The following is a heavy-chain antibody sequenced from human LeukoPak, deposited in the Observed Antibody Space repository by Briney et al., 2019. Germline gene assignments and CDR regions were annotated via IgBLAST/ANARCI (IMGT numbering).Heavy chain of an antibody. J-gene: IGHJ4*02. CDR1: GFRFSDYW. V-gene: IGHV3-74*01. CDR3: IRDFLTVTTNDY. D-gene: IGHD4-11*01. Sequence: GGSLRLSCVVSGFRFSDYWMHWVRKAPGKGLVWASGIKTDGSDRRYADFVTGRFTISRDNAKNTLFLQMNSLRAEDTAVYYCIRDFLTVTTNDYWGQGTLVTVSS. CDR2: IKTDGSDR.